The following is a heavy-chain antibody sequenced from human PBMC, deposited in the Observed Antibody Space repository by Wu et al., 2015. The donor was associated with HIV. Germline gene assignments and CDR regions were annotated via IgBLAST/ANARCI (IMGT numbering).Heavy chain of an antibody. D-gene: IGHD2-2*01. V-gene: IGHV1-2*02. Sequence: VAEVKKPGASVKVSCKASGYTFTGYYVHWVRQAPGQGLEWMGWINPKSGGTNYAQRFQGRVTMTRDTSISTVYMELSRLRSGDTAVYYCFVYFRYQLPDTNDTFDVWGQGTKWXPSLQ. CDR1: GYTFTGYY. CDR2: INPKSGGT. CDR3: FVYFRYQLPDTNDTFDV. J-gene: IGHJ3*01.